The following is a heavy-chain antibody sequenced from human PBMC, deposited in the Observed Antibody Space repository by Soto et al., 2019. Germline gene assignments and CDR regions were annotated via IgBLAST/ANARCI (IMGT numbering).Heavy chain of an antibody. CDR2: IYHSGST. V-gene: IGHV4-61*01. Sequence: LSETLSLTCTVSGGSVSSGSYYWSWIRQPPGKGLEWIGYIYHSGSTTYNPSLKSRVTISVDTSKNQFSLKLSSVTAADTAVYYCATSPGVEVPALEYWGRGALVTVSS. CDR1: GGSVSSGSYY. D-gene: IGHD1-1*01. J-gene: IGHJ4*02. CDR3: ATSPGVEVPALEY.